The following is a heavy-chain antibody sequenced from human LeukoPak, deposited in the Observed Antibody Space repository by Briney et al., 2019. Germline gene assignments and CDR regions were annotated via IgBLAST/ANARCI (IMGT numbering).Heavy chain of an antibody. CDR2: IYHSGST. Sequence: SETLSLTCAVSGGSISSGGYSWSWIRQPPGKGLEWIGYIYHSGSTYYNSSLKSRVTISVDRSKNQFSLKLSSVTAADTAVYYCARGDYDSSGYYYWGQGTLVTVSS. D-gene: IGHD3-22*01. CDR1: GGSISSGGYS. J-gene: IGHJ4*02. V-gene: IGHV4-30-2*01. CDR3: ARGDYDSSGYYY.